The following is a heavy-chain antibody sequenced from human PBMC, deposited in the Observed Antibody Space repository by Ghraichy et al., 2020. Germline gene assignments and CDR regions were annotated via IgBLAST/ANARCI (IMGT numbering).Heavy chain of an antibody. D-gene: IGHD3-10*01. Sequence: ASVKVSCKASGYTFTSYGISWVRQAPGQGLEWMGWISAYNGNTNYAQKLQGRVTMTTDTSTSTAYMELRSLRSDDTAVYYCARAGSGWFGELLRDDYWGQGTLVTVSS. CDR2: ISAYNGNT. CDR1: GYTFTSYG. V-gene: IGHV1-18*04. CDR3: ARAGSGWFGELLRDDY. J-gene: IGHJ4*02.